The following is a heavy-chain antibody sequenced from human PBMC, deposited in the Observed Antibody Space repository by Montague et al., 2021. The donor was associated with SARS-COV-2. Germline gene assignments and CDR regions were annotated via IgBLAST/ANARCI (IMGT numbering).Heavy chain of an antibody. CDR2: TYYRSKWYN. Sequence: CAISGDSVARDSAACNWIRQSPERGLGWLGGTYYRSKWYNDYAVSVKSRITINPDTSKNQISLQLNSVTPEDTAVHYCARTSASSDYWGQGTLVTVSS. D-gene: IGHD1-26*01. J-gene: IGHJ4*02. CDR1: GDSVARDSAA. V-gene: IGHV6-1*01. CDR3: ARTSASSDY.